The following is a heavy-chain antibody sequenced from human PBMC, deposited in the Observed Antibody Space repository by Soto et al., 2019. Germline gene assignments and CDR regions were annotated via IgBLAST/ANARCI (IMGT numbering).Heavy chain of an antibody. CDR1: GGSVSSGSYY. V-gene: IGHV4-61*01. D-gene: IGHD4-4*01. Sequence: SETLSLTCTVSGGSVSSGSYYWSWIRQPPGKGLEWIGYIYYSGTTHYNPSLKSRVTISVDTSKKQFSLKLTSVTAADTAVYYCAREMTPDPTIFVYWARGTLVTVSS. CDR3: AREMTPDPTIFVY. J-gene: IGHJ4*02. CDR2: IYYSGTT.